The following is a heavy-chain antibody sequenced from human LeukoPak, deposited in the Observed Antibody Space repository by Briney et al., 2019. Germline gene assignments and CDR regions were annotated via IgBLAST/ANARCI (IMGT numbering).Heavy chain of an antibody. CDR2: ISYDGSNK. D-gene: IGHD5-18*01. J-gene: IGHJ4*02. Sequence: PGGSLRLSCAASGFTFSSYAMHWVRQAPGKGLEWVAVISYDGSNKYYADSVKGRFTISRDNSKNTLYLQMNSLRAEDTAVYYCARPLSGYSYGYDFDYWGQGTLVTVSS. CDR3: ARPLSGYSYGYDFDY. CDR1: GFTFSSYA. V-gene: IGHV3-30-3*01.